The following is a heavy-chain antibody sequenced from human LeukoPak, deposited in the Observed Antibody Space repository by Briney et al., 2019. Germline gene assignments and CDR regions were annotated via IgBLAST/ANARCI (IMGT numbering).Heavy chain of an antibody. CDR2: IWYDGSNK. J-gene: IGHJ4*02. V-gene: IGHV3-33*01. CDR3: ARDLPDNAFDY. D-gene: IGHD1-14*01. CDR1: GFTFSSYG. Sequence: GGSLRLSWAAAGFTFSSYGMHWVRQAPGKGLEWVAVIWYDGSNKYYADSVKGRFTISRDNSKNTLYLQMNSLRAEDTAVYYCARDLPDNAFDYWGQGPLVTVSS.